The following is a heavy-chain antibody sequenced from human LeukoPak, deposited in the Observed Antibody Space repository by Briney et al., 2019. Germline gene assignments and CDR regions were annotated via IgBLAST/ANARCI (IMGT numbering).Heavy chain of an antibody. Sequence: GGSLRLSCTASGFTFGDYAMSWFRQAPGKGLEWVGFIRSKAYGGTTEYAASVKGRFTISRDDSKSIAYLQMNSLKTEDTAVYYCTRITMVRGVISYYFDHWGQGTLVTVSS. J-gene: IGHJ4*02. V-gene: IGHV3-49*03. D-gene: IGHD3-10*01. CDR3: TRITMVRGVISYYFDH. CDR2: IRSKAYGGTT. CDR1: GFTFGDYA.